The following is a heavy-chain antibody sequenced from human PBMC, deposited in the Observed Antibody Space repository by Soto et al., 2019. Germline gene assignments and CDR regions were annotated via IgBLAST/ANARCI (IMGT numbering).Heavy chain of an antibody. Sequence: EVQLVESGGGLVKPGGSLRLSCAASGFTFSNAWMSWVRQAPGKGLEWVGRIKSKTDGGTTDYAAPVKGRFTISRDDSKNTLYLQMNSLKTEDTAVYYCTFRQQLVHRGPTYAGYWGQGTLVTVSS. CDR3: TFRQQLVHRGPTYAGY. D-gene: IGHD6-6*01. V-gene: IGHV3-15*01. CDR1: GFTFSNAW. CDR2: IKSKTDGGTT. J-gene: IGHJ4*02.